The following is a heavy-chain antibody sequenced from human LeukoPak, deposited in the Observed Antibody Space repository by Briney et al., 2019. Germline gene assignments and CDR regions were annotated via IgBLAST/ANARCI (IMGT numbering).Heavy chain of an antibody. CDR1: GGSFSGYY. CDR3: ARDPTPYCKDGVCYKVIPATGFDN. V-gene: IGHV4-34*01. J-gene: IGHJ4*02. Sequence: SETLSLTCAVYGGSFSGYYWSWIRQPPGKGLEWIGEINHSGSTNYNPSLKSRVTISVDTSKNQFSLKLSSVTAADTAVYYCARDPTPYCKDGVCYKVIPATGFDNWGQGVLVTVSS. CDR2: INHSGST. D-gene: IGHD2-8*01.